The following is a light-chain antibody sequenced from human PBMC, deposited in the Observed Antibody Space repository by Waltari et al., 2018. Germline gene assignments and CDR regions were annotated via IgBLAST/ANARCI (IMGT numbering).Light chain of an antibody. Sequence: SYELTQPPSVSVSPGQTARLTCPGDSFPEQYAYWYQQKPGQSPTLIIYKDKERRSGIPGRFSGSSSGTTATLTISGVQAEDEADYYCQSTDSTNNHVIFGGGTKVTVL. CDR3: QSTDSTNNHVI. V-gene: IGLV3-25*03. J-gene: IGLJ2*01. CDR1: SFPEQY. CDR2: KDK.